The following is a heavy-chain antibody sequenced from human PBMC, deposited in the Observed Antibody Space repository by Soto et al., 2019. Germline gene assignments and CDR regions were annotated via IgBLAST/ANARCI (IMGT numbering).Heavy chain of an antibody. CDR2: SSPRGDTI. V-gene: IGHV3-48*02. D-gene: IGHD6-19*01. Sequence: LRLSCVASGFSLANYPMNWVRQTPGKGLEWISYSSPRGDTIYYADSVEGRFTISRDNARNSLSLHMSSLRDEDSALYYCAKGPHTNVGWPYYFESWGQGVPVTVS. CDR1: GFSLANYP. CDR3: AKGPHTNVGWPYYFES. J-gene: IGHJ4*02.